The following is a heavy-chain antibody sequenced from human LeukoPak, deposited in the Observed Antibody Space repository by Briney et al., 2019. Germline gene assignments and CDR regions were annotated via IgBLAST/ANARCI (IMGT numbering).Heavy chain of an antibody. D-gene: IGHD2-8*01. V-gene: IGHV3-66*01. CDR3: TRDSGGDTNGYPSR. CDR1: AFSVTSNY. J-gene: IGHJ4*02. Sequence: GGSLRLSCATSAFSVTSNYMSWVRQAPGKGLEGVSVFYKDGSTYHADSVKGRFTISRDNAKNTVNLHMNTLRVEDTGLYYCTRDSGGDTNGYPSRWGQGTLVTVSS. CDR2: FYKDGST.